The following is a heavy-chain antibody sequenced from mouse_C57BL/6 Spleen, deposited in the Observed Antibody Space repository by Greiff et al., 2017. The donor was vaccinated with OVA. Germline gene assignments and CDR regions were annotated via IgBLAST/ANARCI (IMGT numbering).Heavy chain of an antibody. CDR3: AAHYGSSYVDYAMDY. CDR1: GYTFTSYW. D-gene: IGHD1-1*01. V-gene: IGHV1-69*01. Sequence: QVQLQQPGAELVMPGASVKLSCKASGYTFTSYWMHWVKQRPGQGLEWIGEIDPSDSYTNYNQKFKGKSTLTVDKSSSTAYMQLSILTSEDSALYYCAAHYGSSYVDYAMDYWGQGTSVTVSS. CDR2: IDPSDSYT. J-gene: IGHJ4*01.